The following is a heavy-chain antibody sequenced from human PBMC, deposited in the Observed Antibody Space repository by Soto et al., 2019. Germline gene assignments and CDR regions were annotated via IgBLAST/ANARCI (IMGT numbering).Heavy chain of an antibody. Sequence: SVKVSCKASGGTFSTYTITWVRQAPGQGLEWMGRIVPNIGTINYAQKLQGRVTMSADKFTSTAYMELTSLRSDDTAVYYCARDSPPIASWGQGTLVTVS. D-gene: IGHD3-3*02. J-gene: IGHJ5*02. CDR2: IVPNIGTI. CDR1: GGTFSTYT. V-gene: IGHV1-69*08. CDR3: ARDSPPIAS.